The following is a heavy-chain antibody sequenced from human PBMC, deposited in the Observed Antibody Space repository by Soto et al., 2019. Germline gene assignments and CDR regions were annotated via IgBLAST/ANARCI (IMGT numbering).Heavy chain of an antibody. Sequence: EVQLVESGGGLVQPGGSLRLSCAASGFTFSTYWMHWVRQAPGEGLVWVSRINGDESTTNYADSVEGRFTISRDNAKNKLYLQMSSLRAEDTAVYYCARGVPRVYGMDVWGQGTTVTVSS. CDR2: INGDESTT. D-gene: IGHD6-13*01. CDR1: GFTFSTYW. V-gene: IGHV3-74*01. J-gene: IGHJ6*02. CDR3: ARGVPRVYGMDV.